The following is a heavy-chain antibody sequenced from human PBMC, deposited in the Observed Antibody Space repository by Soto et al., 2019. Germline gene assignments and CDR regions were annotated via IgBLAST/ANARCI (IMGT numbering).Heavy chain of an antibody. Sequence: EVQVLQSGGGLVPPGGSLRLSCAGSGFTFINTSMSWVRQAPGQGLERVSAITGNGDTTYYADSVKGRFTISRDNSKSTLYLQMNSLRAEDTAVYYCAKIDGYFDYWGQGTLVTVSS. D-gene: IGHD3-22*01. V-gene: IGHV3-23*01. J-gene: IGHJ4*02. CDR2: ITGNGDTT. CDR3: AKIDGYFDY. CDR1: GFTFINTS.